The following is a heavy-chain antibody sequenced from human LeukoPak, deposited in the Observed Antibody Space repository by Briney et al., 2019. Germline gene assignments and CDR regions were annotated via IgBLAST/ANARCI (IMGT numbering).Heavy chain of an antibody. CDR1: GFTFGNYA. J-gene: IGHJ4*02. Sequence: GGSLRLSCAASGFTFGNYAMNWVRQAPGKGLEWVAVISNDGSKKDYADSVKGRFTISRDTSKNTLYLQMNSLRAEDTAVYYCASALEWSSSWYVVDYWGQGTLVTVSS. V-gene: IGHV3-30*03. D-gene: IGHD6-13*01. CDR3: ASALEWSSSWYVVDY. CDR2: ISNDGSKK.